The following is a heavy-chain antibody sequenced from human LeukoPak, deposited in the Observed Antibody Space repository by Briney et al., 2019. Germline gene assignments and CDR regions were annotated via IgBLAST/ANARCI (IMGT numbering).Heavy chain of an antibody. CDR1: GGTFSSYA. Sequence: WASVKVSCKASGGTFSSYAISWVRQAPGQGLEWMGGIIPIFGTANYAQKFQGRVTITADESTSTAYMELSSLRSEDTAVYYCARARRRDYGSGKFDYWGQGTLVTVSS. CDR3: ARARRRDYGSGKFDY. CDR2: IIPIFGTA. J-gene: IGHJ4*02. D-gene: IGHD3-10*01. V-gene: IGHV1-69*01.